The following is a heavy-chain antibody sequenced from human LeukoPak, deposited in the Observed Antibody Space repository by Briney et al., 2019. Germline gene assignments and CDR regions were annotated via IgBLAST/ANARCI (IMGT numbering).Heavy chain of an antibody. D-gene: IGHD2-8*02. Sequence: PSETLSLTCAVYGGSFSGYYWSWIRQPPGKGLEWIGEINHSGSTNYNPSLKSRVTISVDTSKNQFSLKLSSVTAADTAVYYCARVRPSVVYAMQTSYNWFDPWGQGTWSPSPQ. J-gene: IGHJ5*02. CDR2: INHSGST. V-gene: IGHV4-34*01. CDR1: GGSFSGYY. CDR3: ARVRPSVVYAMQTSYNWFDP.